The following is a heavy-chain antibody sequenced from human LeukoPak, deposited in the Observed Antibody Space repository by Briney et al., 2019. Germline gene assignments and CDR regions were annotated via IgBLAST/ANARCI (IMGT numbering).Heavy chain of an antibody. J-gene: IGHJ6*02. Sequence: GGSLRLSCAASGLTFSSYSMNWVRQAPGKGLEWVSYISSSSSTIYYADSVKGRFTISRDNAKNSLYLQMNSLRAEDTAAYYCARRPVATTRYGMDVWGQGTTVTVSS. CDR2: ISSSSSTI. CDR1: GLTFSSYS. CDR3: ARRPVATTRYGMDV. D-gene: IGHD5-12*01. V-gene: IGHV3-48*01.